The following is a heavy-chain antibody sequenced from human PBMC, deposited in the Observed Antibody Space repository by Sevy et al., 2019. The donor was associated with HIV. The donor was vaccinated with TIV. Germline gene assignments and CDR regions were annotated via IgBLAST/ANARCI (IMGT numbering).Heavy chain of an antibody. D-gene: IGHD6-13*01. CDR2: ISWDGGST. V-gene: IGHV3-43*01. Sequence: GGSLRLSCAASGFTFDDYTMHWVRQAPGKGLEWVSLISWDGGSTYYADSLKGRFTISRDNSKNSLYLQMNSLRTEDTALYYCAKAALRGIAAAGHLYFDYWGQGTLVTVSS. J-gene: IGHJ4*02. CDR1: GFTFDDYT. CDR3: AKAALRGIAAAGHLYFDY.